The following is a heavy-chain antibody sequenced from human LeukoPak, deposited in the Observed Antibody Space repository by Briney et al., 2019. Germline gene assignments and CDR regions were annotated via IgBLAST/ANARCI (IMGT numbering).Heavy chain of an antibody. CDR1: AFNVSGYT. CDR2: IRSRNNYI. J-gene: IGHJ4*02. Sequence: GGSLRLSCAASAFNVSGYTVNWVRQAPGKGLEWISSIRSRNNYITYAASVEGRFTISRDNTKNSLYLQMNSLRVEDTAVYYCARSLGDYVRGDLDYWGQGTLVTVSS. V-gene: IGHV3-21*01. CDR3: ARSLGDYVRGDLDY. D-gene: IGHD3-16*01.